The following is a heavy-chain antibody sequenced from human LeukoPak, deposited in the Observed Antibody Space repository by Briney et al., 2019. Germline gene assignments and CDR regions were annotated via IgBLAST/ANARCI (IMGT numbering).Heavy chain of an antibody. Sequence: AGGSLRLSCAASGFTFDDYAMHWVRQAPGKGLEWVSGISWNSGSIGYADSVKGRFTISRDNAKNSLYLQMNSLRAEDMALYYCAKENIAAAGSFDYWGQGTLVTVSS. CDR3: AKENIAAAGSFDY. CDR1: GFTFDDYA. J-gene: IGHJ4*02. D-gene: IGHD6-13*01. CDR2: ISWNSGSI. V-gene: IGHV3-9*03.